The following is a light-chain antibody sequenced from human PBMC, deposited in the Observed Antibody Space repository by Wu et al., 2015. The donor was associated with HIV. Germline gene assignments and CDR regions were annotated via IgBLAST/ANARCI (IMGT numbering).Light chain of an antibody. CDR1: QXVASF. CDR2: DAS. CDR3: QQRRYWPLYT. Sequence: ATLSCRASQXVASFLAWYQQKPGQAPRLLIYDASNRATGIPARFSGSGSGTDFTLTISSLEPEDFAVYYCQQRRYWPLYTFGQGTKLEIK. V-gene: IGKV3-11*01. J-gene: IGKJ2*01.